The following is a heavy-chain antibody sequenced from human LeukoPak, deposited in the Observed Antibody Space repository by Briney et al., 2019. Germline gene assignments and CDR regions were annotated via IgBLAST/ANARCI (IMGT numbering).Heavy chain of an antibody. D-gene: IGHD7-27*01. CDR1: GFTFSSYW. J-gene: IGHJ4*02. V-gene: IGHV3-7*01. CDR3: ARDSSNWGSYYFDY. CDR2: INHNGNVN. Sequence: PGGSLRLSCAASGFTFSSYWMNWARQAPGKGLEWVASINHNGNVNYYVDSVKGRFTISRDNAKNSLYLQMNSLRAEDTAVYYCARDSSNWGSYYFDYWGQGTLVTVSS.